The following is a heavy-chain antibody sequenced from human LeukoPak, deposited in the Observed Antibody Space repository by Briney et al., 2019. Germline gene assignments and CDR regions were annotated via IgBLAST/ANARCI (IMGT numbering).Heavy chain of an antibody. J-gene: IGHJ4*02. Sequence: SGGSLRLSCAASGFTFSSYWMHWVRQVPGKGLVWVSRIKTDGSRKSYADFVKGRFTISRDNAKNTLYLQMNSLRAEDTAVYYCAKDQFRGEAAAGGLDYWGQGTLVTVSS. CDR2: IKTDGSRK. D-gene: IGHD6-13*01. CDR3: AKDQFRGEAAAGGLDY. V-gene: IGHV3-74*01. CDR1: GFTFSSYW.